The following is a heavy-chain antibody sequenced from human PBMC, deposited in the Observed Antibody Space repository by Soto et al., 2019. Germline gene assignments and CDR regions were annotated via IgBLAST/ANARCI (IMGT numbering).Heavy chain of an antibody. CDR1: GFTFSIYN. CDR2: INRDGTYI. Sequence: YLLESGGGLVEPGGSLRLSCAASGFTFSIYNMNWVRQVPGKGLERVSSINRDGTYIYYADSMRGPFTISRDNAKHSLYLHMTSLRVEDAAFYLCARYPGRFLRIGYSDDWGQGTLVTVSS. J-gene: IGHJ4*02. V-gene: IGHV3-21*01. D-gene: IGHD4-17*01. CDR3: ARYPGRFLRIGYSDD.